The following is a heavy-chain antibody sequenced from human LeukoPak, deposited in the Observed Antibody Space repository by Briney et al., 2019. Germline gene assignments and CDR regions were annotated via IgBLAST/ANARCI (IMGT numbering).Heavy chain of an antibody. CDR1: GYTFTSYD. D-gene: IGHD6-13*01. J-gene: IGHJ4*02. Sequence: GASVKVSCKASGYTFTSYDINWVRQATGQGLEWMGWMNPNSGNTGYAQKFQGRVTITADESTSTAYMELSSLRSEDTAVYYCARDHIAAADVFDYWGQGTLVTVSS. CDR2: MNPNSGNT. CDR3: ARDHIAAADVFDY. V-gene: IGHV1-8*01.